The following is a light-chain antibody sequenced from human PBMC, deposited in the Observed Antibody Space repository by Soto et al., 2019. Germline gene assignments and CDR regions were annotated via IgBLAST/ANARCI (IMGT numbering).Light chain of an antibody. CDR3: QQYNNWPRGFT. V-gene: IGKV3-20*01. CDR1: QSVSNNY. Sequence: EIVLTQSPGTLSLSPGERATLSCRASQSVSNNYLAWYQQKPGQAPRLLIYGASNRATGIPDRFSGSGSGTDFTLTISRLEPEDFAVYYCQQYNNWPRGFTFGPGTKVDIK. CDR2: GAS. J-gene: IGKJ3*01.